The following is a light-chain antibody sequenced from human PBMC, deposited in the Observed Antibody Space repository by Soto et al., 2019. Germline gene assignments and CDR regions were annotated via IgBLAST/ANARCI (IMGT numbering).Light chain of an antibody. CDR2: GDN. V-gene: IGLV1-44*01. Sequence: QSVLIQPPSVSGTPGQRVIISCSGSSSNIGSNSANWYQQLPGTAPELLIYGDNKRPSRVPDRFSGSKSGTSASLAISGLQSGDEADYYCAAWDERLKGWMFGGGTQLTVL. J-gene: IGLJ3*02. CDR1: SSNIGSNS. CDR3: AAWDERLKGWM.